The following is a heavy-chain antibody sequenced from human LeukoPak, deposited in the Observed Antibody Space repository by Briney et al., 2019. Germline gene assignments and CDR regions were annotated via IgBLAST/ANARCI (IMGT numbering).Heavy chain of an antibody. CDR1: GAPFTNYA. D-gene: IGHD3-22*01. Sequence: SVKVSCKASGAPFTNYAISWVRQAPGQGLEWVGRIIPILGTANYAPKLLGRVTVTADKSTSTAYMELSRLRSEDTAMYYCSGLTDSSGYQFYYWGQGTLITVSS. CDR2: IIPILGTA. CDR3: SGLTDSSGYQFYY. J-gene: IGHJ4*02. V-gene: IGHV1-69*04.